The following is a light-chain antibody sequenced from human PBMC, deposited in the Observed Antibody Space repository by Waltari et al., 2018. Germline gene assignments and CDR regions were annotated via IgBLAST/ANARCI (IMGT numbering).Light chain of an antibody. CDR3: AAWDDSLSGCSV. CDR1: SSNLGHNA. Sequence: QSVLTQPPSVSEAPRQGVTSSCSGSSSNLGHNAVNGYQQPPGKAPKLPIYYYDLLPSGVSDRFSGSKSGTSASLAISGLQSEDEADYYCAAWDDSLSGCSVFGGGTKLTVL. V-gene: IGLV1-36*01. CDR2: YYD. J-gene: IGLJ2*01.